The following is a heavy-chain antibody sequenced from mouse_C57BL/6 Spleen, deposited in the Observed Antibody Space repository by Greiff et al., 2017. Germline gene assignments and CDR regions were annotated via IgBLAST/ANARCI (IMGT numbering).Heavy chain of an antibody. J-gene: IGHJ4*01. V-gene: IGHV5-17*01. Sequence: EVMLVESGGGLVKPGGSLTLSCAASGFTFSDYGMHWVRQAPEKGLEWVAYISSGSSTIYYADTVKGRFTISRDNAKNTLFLQMTSLRSEDTAMYYCARGGLRRDAMDYWGQGTSVTVSS. CDR1: GFTFSDYG. CDR3: ARGGLRRDAMDY. D-gene: IGHD2-2*01. CDR2: ISSGSSTI.